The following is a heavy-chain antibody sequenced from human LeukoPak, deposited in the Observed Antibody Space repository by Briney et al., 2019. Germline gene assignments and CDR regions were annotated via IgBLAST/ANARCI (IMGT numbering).Heavy chain of an antibody. Sequence: SGGSLRLSCAASGFTFSSYAMHWVRQAPGKGLEWVSGISWNSGSIGYADSVKGRFTISRDNAKNSLYLQMNSLRAEDTALYYCAKSIGYSTEESGDYWGQGTLVTVSS. CDR3: AKSIGYSTEESGDY. CDR2: ISWNSGSI. CDR1: GFTFSSYA. J-gene: IGHJ4*02. V-gene: IGHV3-9*01. D-gene: IGHD6-13*01.